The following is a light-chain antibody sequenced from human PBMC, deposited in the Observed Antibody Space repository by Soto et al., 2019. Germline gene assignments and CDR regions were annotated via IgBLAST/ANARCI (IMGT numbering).Light chain of an antibody. CDR1: QSITSY. CDR3: QQSYSTPRT. J-gene: IGKJ1*01. V-gene: IGKV1-39*01. Sequence: DIQMTQSPSSLSASVGDTVSITCRASQSITSYLNWYQQKPGEAPKLLIFAASSLQSGVPSRFSGSASGTACTLTISSLQPEDFATYYCQQSYSTPRTFGQGTKVDIK. CDR2: AAS.